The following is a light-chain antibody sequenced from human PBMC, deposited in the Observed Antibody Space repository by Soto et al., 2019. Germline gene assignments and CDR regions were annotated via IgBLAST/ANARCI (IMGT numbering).Light chain of an antibody. Sequence: QSALTQPASVSGSPGQSITISCTGTNSDVGSHNFVSWYQQYPGKAPKLLIYEASKRPSGLSNRFSGSKSGNTASLTISGLQAEDEADYYCCSLTNGATWVFGGRTQLTVL. CDR3: CSLTNGATWV. CDR1: NSDVGSHNF. J-gene: IGLJ3*02. V-gene: IGLV2-23*01. CDR2: EAS.